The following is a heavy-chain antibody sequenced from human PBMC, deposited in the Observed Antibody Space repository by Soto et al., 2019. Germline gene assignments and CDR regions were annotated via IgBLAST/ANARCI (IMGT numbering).Heavy chain of an antibody. CDR1: GYTFTSYG. D-gene: IGHD3-9*01. Sequence: ASVKVSCKASGYTFTSYGISWVRQAPGQGLEWMGWISAYNGNTNYAQKLQGRVTMTTDTSTSTAYMELRSLRSDDTAVYYCARYDILTGYYSVDYYYGMDVWGQGTTVTVSS. CDR3: ARYDILTGYYSVDYYYGMDV. CDR2: ISAYNGNT. V-gene: IGHV1-18*01. J-gene: IGHJ6*02.